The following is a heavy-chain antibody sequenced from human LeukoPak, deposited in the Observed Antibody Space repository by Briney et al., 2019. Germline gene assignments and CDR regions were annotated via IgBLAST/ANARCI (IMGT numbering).Heavy chain of an antibody. D-gene: IGHD4-17*01. J-gene: IGHJ1*01. CDR3: ARASFGDYSAEYFHH. CDR1: GGSISSHY. Sequence: SETLSLTCTVAGGSISSHYWSWIRQPPGRGLEWIGYIYSSGTTNYYPSLKSRVTISVDTSKNQFSLKLNSVTAADTAVYYCARASFGDYSAEYFHHWGQGTLVTVSS. V-gene: IGHV4-59*11. CDR2: IYSSGTT.